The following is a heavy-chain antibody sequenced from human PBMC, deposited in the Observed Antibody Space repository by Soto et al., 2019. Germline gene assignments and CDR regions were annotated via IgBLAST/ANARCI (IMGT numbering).Heavy chain of an antibody. CDR2: INPSGGST. Sequence: QVQLVQSGAEVKKPGASVKVSCKASGYTFTSYYMHWVRQAPGQGLEWMGIINPSGGSTSYAQKFQGRVTMTRDTSTSTVYMELSSLRSEDTAVYYCARVRPGYCSSTSCYGRDDAFDIWGQGTMVTVSS. D-gene: IGHD2-2*01. J-gene: IGHJ3*02. V-gene: IGHV1-46*03. CDR1: GYTFTSYY. CDR3: ARVRPGYCSSTSCYGRDDAFDI.